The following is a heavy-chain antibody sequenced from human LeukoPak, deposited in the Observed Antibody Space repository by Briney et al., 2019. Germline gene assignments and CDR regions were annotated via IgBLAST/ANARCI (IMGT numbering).Heavy chain of an antibody. V-gene: IGHV4-59*04. D-gene: IGHD1-26*01. J-gene: IGHJ4*02. CDR2: IYYSGTT. Sequence: SETLSLTCTVSGDSISGNYWTWIRQPPGKGPEWIGYIYYSGTTYYNPSLKSRVTISVDTSKNQFSLKLSSVTAADTAVYCCARQIVGPTAPFDYWGQGTLVTVSS. CDR3: ARQIVGPTAPFDY. CDR1: GDSISGNY.